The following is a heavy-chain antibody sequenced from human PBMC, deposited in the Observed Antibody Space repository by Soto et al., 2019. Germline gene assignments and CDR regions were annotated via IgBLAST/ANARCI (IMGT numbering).Heavy chain of an antibody. Sequence: EVQLLESGGGLVQPGGSLRLSCAASGFTFSSYAMSWVRQAPGKGLEWVSAISGSGGSTYYADSVKGRFTISRDNSKNTLYLQMNSLRAEDTAVYYCAKDLSVVVTATHPGYYFDYWGQGTLVTVSS. V-gene: IGHV3-23*01. CDR3: AKDLSVVVTATHPGYYFDY. J-gene: IGHJ4*02. D-gene: IGHD2-21*02. CDR2: ISGSGGST. CDR1: GFTFSSYA.